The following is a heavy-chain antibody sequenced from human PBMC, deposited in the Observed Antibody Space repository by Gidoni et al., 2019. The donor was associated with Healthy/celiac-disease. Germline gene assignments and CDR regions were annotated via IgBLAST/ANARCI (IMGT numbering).Heavy chain of an antibody. CDR1: GVSFRRYS. V-gene: IGHV3-21*01. D-gene: IGHD6-13*01. J-gene: IGHJ6*03. CDR2: ISSSSSDR. Sequence: EVQLVASGGGLVTPGGSLRLSWAASGVSFRRYSMNWVRQAPGKGLEGVSSISSSSSDRYYADSVKGQFTISRDNAKNSLYLQMNSLRAEDTAVDYCARVGQQLEGGVYYYMDVWGKGTTVTVSS. CDR3: ARVGQQLEGGVYYYMDV.